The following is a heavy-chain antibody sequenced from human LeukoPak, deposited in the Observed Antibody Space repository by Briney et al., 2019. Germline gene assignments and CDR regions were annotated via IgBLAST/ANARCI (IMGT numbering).Heavy chain of an antibody. CDR2: IYPGDSDT. CDR1: GYSFTSYW. V-gene: IGHV5-51*01. D-gene: IGHD6-19*01. CDR3: ARLLETSIAVAESLYYFDY. J-gene: IGHJ4*02. Sequence: GASLQISCKGSGYSFTSYWIGWVRQLPGKGLEWMGIIYPGDSDTRYSPSFQGQVTISADKSISTAYLQWSSLKASDTAMYHCARLLETSIAVAESLYYFDYWGQGTLVTVSS.